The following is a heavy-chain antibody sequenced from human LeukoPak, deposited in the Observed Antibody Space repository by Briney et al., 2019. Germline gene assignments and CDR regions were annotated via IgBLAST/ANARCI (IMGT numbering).Heavy chain of an antibody. D-gene: IGHD3-22*01. Sequence: GGSLRLSCAASGFTFSSYGMHWVRQALGKGLEWVAVIWYDGSNKYYADSVKGRFTISRDNSKNTLYLQMNSLRAEDTAVYYCARDDSSGYHDYWGQGTLVTVSS. CDR2: IWYDGSNK. J-gene: IGHJ4*02. CDR3: ARDDSSGYHDY. CDR1: GFTFSSYG. V-gene: IGHV3-33*01.